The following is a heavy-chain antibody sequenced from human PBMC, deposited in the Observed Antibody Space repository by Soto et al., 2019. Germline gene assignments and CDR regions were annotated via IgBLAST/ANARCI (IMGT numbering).Heavy chain of an antibody. J-gene: IGHJ6*02. CDR1: GGSISSGDYY. D-gene: IGHD2-15*01. CDR2: IYHSGST. CDR3: ARVAVDYYYGMDV. Sequence: PSETLSLTCTVSGGSISSGDYYWSWVRQPPGKGLEWIGEIYHSGSTNYNPSLKSRVTISVDKSKNQFSLKLSSVTAADTAVYYCARVAVDYYYGMDVWGQGTTVTVSS. V-gene: IGHV4-4*02.